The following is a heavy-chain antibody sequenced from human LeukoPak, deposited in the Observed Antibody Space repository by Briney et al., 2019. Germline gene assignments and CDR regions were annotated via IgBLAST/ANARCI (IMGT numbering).Heavy chain of an antibody. D-gene: IGHD3-22*01. Sequence: ASVKVSCKASGYTFTSYYMHWVRQAPGQGLEWMGIINPSGGSTSYAQKFQGRVTMTRNTSISTAYMELSSLRSEDTAVYYCARLPYDSSGVRWGQGTLVTVSS. J-gene: IGHJ4*02. V-gene: IGHV1-46*01. CDR1: GYTFTSYY. CDR3: ARLPYDSSGVR. CDR2: INPSGGST.